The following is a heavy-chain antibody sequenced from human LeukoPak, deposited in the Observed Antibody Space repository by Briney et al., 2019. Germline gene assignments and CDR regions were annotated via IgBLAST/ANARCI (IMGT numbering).Heavy chain of an antibody. CDR1: GYTFTCYY. D-gene: IGHD6-19*01. Sequence: ASVKVSRKASGYTFTCYYMHWVRQAPGQGLEWMGIINPSGGSTSYAQKFQGRVTMTRDTATSTVYMELSSLRSKDAAVYYCSRDGAGAGGFDYWGQGTLVTVSS. CDR3: SRDGAGAGGFDY. V-gene: IGHV1-46*01. CDR2: INPSGGST. J-gene: IGHJ4*02.